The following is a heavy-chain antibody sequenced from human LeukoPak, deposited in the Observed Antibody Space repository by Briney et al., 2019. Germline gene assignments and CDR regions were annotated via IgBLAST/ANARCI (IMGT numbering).Heavy chain of an antibody. D-gene: IGHD6-6*01. CDR1: GFTFRGYA. CDR2: ISGGSGDI. V-gene: IGHV3-21*01. J-gene: IGHJ4*02. Sequence: GGSLRLSCAPSGFTFRGYAMNWVRQAPGQAREGWSSISGGSGDIEYADTVKARFTTSSDDANNSLYLQMISLRAEDTAVCYCAREGVGLYSSSSDGGLDYWGQGTLVTVSS. CDR3: AREGVGLYSSSSDGGLDY.